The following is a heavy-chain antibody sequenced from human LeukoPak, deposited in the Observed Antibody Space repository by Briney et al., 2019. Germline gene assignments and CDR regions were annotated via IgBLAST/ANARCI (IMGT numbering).Heavy chain of an antibody. CDR3: ARGTPSSGSYHH. V-gene: IGHV1-2*02. CDR1: GYTFTSYG. CDR2: INPNSGGT. J-gene: IGHJ5*02. D-gene: IGHD1-26*01. Sequence: ASVKVSCNASGYTFTSYGISWVRQAPGQGLEWMGWINPNSGGTNYAQKFQGRVTMTRDTSISTAYMELSRLRSDDTAVYYCARGTPSSGSYHHWGQGTLVTVSS.